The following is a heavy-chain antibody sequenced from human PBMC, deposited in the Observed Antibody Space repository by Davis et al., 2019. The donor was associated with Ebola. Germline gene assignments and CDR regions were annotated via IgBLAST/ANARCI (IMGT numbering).Heavy chain of an antibody. CDR2: IYYSATA. Sequence: PSETLSLTCSVSGGSLKRSSYYWGWIRQPPGKELEWIGKIYYSATAYYNPSLKSRVTMSVDTSKNQFSLKLTSVTAADTAVYYCAREEVVLMVYKYWGQGALVTVSS. V-gene: IGHV4-39*07. CDR1: GGSLKRSSYY. J-gene: IGHJ4*02. CDR3: AREEVVLMVYKY. D-gene: IGHD2-8*01.